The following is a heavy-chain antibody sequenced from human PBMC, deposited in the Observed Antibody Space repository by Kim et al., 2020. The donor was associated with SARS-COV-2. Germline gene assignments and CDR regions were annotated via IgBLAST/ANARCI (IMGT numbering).Heavy chain of an antibody. V-gene: IGHV3-72*01. Sequence: GGSLRLSCAASGFTFSDHYMDWVRQAPGKGLEWVGGSRNKANSYKTEYAASVKGRFTISRDDSKNSLFLQMNSLKTEDTAVYYCVRVVIGDGYPFDIWGQGTMVTVSS. D-gene: IGHD2-21*01. CDR2: SRNKANSYKT. CDR1: GFTFSDHY. J-gene: IGHJ3*02. CDR3: VRVVIGDGYPFDI.